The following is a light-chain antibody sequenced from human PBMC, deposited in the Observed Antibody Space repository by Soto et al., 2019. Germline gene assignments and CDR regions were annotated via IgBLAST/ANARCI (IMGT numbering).Light chain of an antibody. Sequence: HSVLTQPPSVSAAPGQKVTISCSGSSSNIGNNYVSWYQQLPGTAPKLLIYDNNKRPSGIPDRFSGSKSGTSATLGITGLQTGDEAEYYCGTWDSSLSAVVFGGGTKLTVL. J-gene: IGLJ2*01. CDR2: DNN. CDR3: GTWDSSLSAVV. V-gene: IGLV1-51*01. CDR1: SSNIGNNY.